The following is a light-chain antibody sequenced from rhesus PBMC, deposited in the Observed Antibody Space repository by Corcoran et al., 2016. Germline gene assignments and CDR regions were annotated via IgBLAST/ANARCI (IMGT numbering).Light chain of an antibody. V-gene: IGKV1-28*01. Sequence: DIQMTQSPSSLSASVGDTVTITCRASQGISSYLNWFKQKPGKAPKFLIYAASSLESGAPSRFSGSGSGTEFTLTISSLQPEDFAAYYCLQHNSYPLTFGGGTKVEIK. CDR2: AAS. CDR3: LQHNSYPLT. J-gene: IGKJ4*01. CDR1: QGISSY.